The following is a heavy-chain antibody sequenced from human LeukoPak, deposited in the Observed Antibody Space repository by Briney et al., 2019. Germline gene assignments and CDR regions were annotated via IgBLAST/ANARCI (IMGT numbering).Heavy chain of an antibody. CDR3: ARYGDY. Sequence: PGGSLRLSCAASGFTFSSYEMIWVRQAPGKGLEWVSYISSSGSTMYYADSVKGRSTISRDNAKNSLYLQMNSLRAEDTAVYYCARYGDYWGQGTLVTVSS. J-gene: IGHJ4*02. D-gene: IGHD4-17*01. CDR2: ISSSGSTM. V-gene: IGHV3-48*03. CDR1: GFTFSSYE.